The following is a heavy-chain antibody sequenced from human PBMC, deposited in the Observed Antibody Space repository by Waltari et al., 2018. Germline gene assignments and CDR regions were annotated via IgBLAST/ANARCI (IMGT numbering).Heavy chain of an antibody. CDR3: ARDHYYSKDV. V-gene: IGHV3-74*01. J-gene: IGHJ6*04. CDR1: DSSFVTSG. Sequence: ESGGALVKLGGPLDSPGEAFDSSFVTSGMHWVGQGPGKGLVWVSRIDNGDGSGTSYADSVKGRFTISRDNAKNTLYLQMNSLRAEDTGVYYCARDHYYSKDVWGTGTTVTVSS. CDR2: IDNGDGSGT.